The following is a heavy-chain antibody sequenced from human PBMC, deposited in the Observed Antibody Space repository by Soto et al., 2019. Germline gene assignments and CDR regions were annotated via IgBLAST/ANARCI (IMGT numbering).Heavy chain of an antibody. J-gene: IGHJ5*02. CDR3: ARDRSSGWYREFWFDP. V-gene: IGHV6-1*01. CDR1: GDSVSSNSAA. D-gene: IGHD6-19*01. CDR2: TYYRSKWYN. Sequence: NPSETLSLTCAISGDSVSSNSAAWNWIRQSPSRGLEWLGRTYYRSKWYNDYAVSVKSRITINPDTSKNQFSLQLNSVTPEDTAVYYCARDRSSGWYREFWFDPWGQGTLVTVSS.